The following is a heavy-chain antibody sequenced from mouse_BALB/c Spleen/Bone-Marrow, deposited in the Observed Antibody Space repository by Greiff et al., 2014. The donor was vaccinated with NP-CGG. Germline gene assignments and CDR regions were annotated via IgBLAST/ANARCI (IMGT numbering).Heavy chain of an antibody. D-gene: IGHD2-14*01. CDR3: ARSYRFWYSDV. CDR1: GYTFTSSW. V-gene: IGHV1S130*01. Sequence: QVQLQQSGSVLVRPGASVKLSCKASGYTFTSSWMHWAKQRPGQGLEWIGDIHPNSGNTNYNEKFRGKATLTVVTSSNTAYVDLSSLTSEDSAVYYCARSYRFWYSDVWGAGTTVTVSS. CDR2: IHPNSGNT. J-gene: IGHJ1*01.